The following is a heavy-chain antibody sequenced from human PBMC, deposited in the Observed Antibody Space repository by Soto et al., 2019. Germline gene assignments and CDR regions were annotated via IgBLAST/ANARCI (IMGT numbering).Heavy chain of an antibody. CDR2: IWYDGSNK. V-gene: IGHV3-33*01. J-gene: IGHJ6*02. Sequence: GGSLTLSCAASGFTFSSYGMHWVRQAPGKGLEWVAVIWYDGSNKYYADSVKGRFTISRDNSKNTLYLQMNSLRAEDTAVYYCARDCSGGRCYLYYYYGMDVWGQGTTVTVSS. CDR1: GFTFSSYG. CDR3: ARDCSGGRCYLYYYYGMDV. D-gene: IGHD2-15*01.